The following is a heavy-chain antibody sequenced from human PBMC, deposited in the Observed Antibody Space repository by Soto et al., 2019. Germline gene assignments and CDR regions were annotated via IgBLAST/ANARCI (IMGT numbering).Heavy chain of an antibody. J-gene: IGHJ4*02. D-gene: IGHD6-13*01. V-gene: IGHV4-59*01. CDR3: AIVTAVAGY. CDR2: IYYSGST. CDR1: GDSIRSYY. Sequence: PSETLSLTCGVSGDSIRSYYWSWIRQPPGKGLEWIGYIYYSGSTNYNPSLRSRVTISVDTSKNQFSLKLTSVTAADTAIYYCAIVTAVAGYWGQGTLVTVSS.